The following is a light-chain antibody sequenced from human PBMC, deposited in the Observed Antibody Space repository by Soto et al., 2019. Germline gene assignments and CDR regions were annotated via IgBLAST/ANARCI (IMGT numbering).Light chain of an antibody. J-gene: IGKJ4*01. CDR1: PSVNSN. V-gene: IGKV3D-15*01. CDR3: LHYDSWPLT. Sequence: EIVMTQSPATLSVSPGERATLSCRASPSVNSNLAWYQQKPGQPPRLLIYNTSTRATDIPARFSGGGSGTEFTLTISSLHSEDIRLYHCLHYDSWPLTLGGVTKVDIK. CDR2: NTS.